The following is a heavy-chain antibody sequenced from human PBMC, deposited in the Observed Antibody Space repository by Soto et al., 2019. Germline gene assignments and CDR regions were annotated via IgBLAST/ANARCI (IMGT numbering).Heavy chain of an antibody. V-gene: IGHV3-33*01. J-gene: IGHJ4*02. CDR2: IWYDGSNK. Sequence: GGSLRLSCAASGFTFSSYGMHWVRQAPGKGLEWVAVIWYDGSNKYYADSVKGRFTISRDNSKNTLYLQMNSLRAEDTAVYYCARDMGVNYYDSSGPLDYWGQGTLVTVSS. CDR1: GFTFSSYG. D-gene: IGHD3-22*01. CDR3: ARDMGVNYYDSSGPLDY.